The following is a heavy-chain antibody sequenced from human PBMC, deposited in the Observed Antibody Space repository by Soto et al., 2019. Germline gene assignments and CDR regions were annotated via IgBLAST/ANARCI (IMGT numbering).Heavy chain of an antibody. Sequence: QVQLVESGGGVVQPGRSLTLSCAASGFTFSIYAMHWVRQAPGKGLEWVAVISYDGNKKYYADSVKGRFTISRDDSKTTLYLQMNSLRTEDTAVYYCAKTTTTSWYYFDYWGQGTLVTVSS. CDR3: AKTTTTSWYYFDY. D-gene: IGHD4-17*01. V-gene: IGHV3-30*18. CDR2: ISYDGNKK. CDR1: GFTFSIYA. J-gene: IGHJ4*02.